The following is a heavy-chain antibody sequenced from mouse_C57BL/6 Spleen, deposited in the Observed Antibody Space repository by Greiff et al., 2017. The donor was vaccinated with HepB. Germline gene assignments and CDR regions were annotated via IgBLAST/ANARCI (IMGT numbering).Heavy chain of an antibody. Sequence: QVQLQQPGAELVMPGASVKLSCKASGYTFTSYWMHWVKQRPGQGLEWIGEIDPSDSYTNYNQKFKGKSTLTVDKSSSTAYMQLSSLTSEDSAVYYCAKNWDWYCDVWGTGTTVTVSS. V-gene: IGHV1-69*01. CDR3: AKNWDWYCDV. CDR1: GYTFTSYW. D-gene: IGHD4-1*01. J-gene: IGHJ1*03. CDR2: IDPSDSYT.